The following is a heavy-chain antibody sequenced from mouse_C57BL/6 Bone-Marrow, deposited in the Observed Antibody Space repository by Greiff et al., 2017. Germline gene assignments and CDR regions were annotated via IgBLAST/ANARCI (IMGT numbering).Heavy chain of an antibody. Sequence: VQLLQSGAELVRPGASVKLSCTASGFNIKDDYMHWVKQRPEQGLEWIGWIDPENGDTEYASKFQGKATITADTSSNTAYLQLSSLTSEDTAVYYCTTGLRRGLAYWGQGTLVTVSA. D-gene: IGHD2-2*01. CDR3: TTGLRRGLAY. CDR2: IDPENGDT. J-gene: IGHJ3*01. V-gene: IGHV14-4*01. CDR1: GFNIKDDY.